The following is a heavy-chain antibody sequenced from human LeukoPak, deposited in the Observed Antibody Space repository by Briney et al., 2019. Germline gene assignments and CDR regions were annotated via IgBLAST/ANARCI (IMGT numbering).Heavy chain of an antibody. V-gene: IGHV3-48*01. D-gene: IGHD2-15*01. J-gene: IGHJ4*02. Sequence: PGGSLRLSCAASGFIFSSYSMNWVRQAPGKGLEWVSYISSSSSTIYYADSVKGRFTISRDNAKNSLYLQMNSLRAEDTAVYYCANLPSGGGDYWGQGTLVTVSS. CDR2: ISSSSSTI. CDR1: GFIFSSYS. CDR3: ANLPSGGGDY.